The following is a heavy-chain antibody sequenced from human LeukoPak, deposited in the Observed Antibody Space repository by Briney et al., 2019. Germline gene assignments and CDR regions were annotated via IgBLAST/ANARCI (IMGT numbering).Heavy chain of an antibody. CDR3: ARGDIIDGGYYFDY. J-gene: IGHJ4*02. Sequence: GSLRLSCAASGFAFSTYEMTWVRQAPGKGLEWIGRIYTSGSTNYNPSLKSRVTMSVDTSKNQSSLKLSSVTAADTAVYYCARGDIIDGGYYFDYWGQGTLVTVSS. D-gene: IGHD2-15*01. V-gene: IGHV4-59*10. CDR2: IYTSGST. CDR1: GFAFSTYE.